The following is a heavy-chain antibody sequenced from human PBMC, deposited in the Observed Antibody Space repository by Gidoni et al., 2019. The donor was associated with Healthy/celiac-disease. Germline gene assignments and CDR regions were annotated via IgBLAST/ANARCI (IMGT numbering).Heavy chain of an antibody. Sequence: QVQLQQWGAGLLKPSETLSLTCAVYGGSFSGYYWSWIRQPPGKGLEWIGEINHSGSTNYNPSLKSRVTISVDTSKNQFSLKLSSVTAADTAVYYCARYHSGTYYYGMDVWGQGTTVTVSS. CDR3: ARYHSGTYYYGMDV. CDR1: GGSFSGYY. CDR2: INHSGST. J-gene: IGHJ6*02. D-gene: IGHD1-7*01. V-gene: IGHV4-34*01.